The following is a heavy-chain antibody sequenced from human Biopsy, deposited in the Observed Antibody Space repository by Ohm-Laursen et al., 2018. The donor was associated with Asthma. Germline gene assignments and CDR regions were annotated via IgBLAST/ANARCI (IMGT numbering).Heavy chain of an antibody. CDR3: ARTYFDFLTGQVNDAFDI. CDR2: INAGNGNT. V-gene: IGHV1-3*01. J-gene: IGHJ3*02. CDR1: GYTFIHYA. D-gene: IGHD3-9*01. Sequence: SVKVSCKASGYTFIHYAIHWVRQAPGQRLEWMGWINAGNGNTKYSQKFQGRVSITRDTSARTAYMDLSSLRSEDTAVYYCARTYFDFLTGQVNDAFDIWGQGTVVTVSS.